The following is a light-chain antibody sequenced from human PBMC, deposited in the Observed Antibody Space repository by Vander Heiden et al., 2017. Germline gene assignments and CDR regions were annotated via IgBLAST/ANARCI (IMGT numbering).Light chain of an antibody. V-gene: IGLV1-40*01. CDR2: GNT. Sequence: QSVLTQPPSVSGVPGQRVTIPCPGSSSNLGAGYDVHWYQQLPGTAPKLLMYGNTNRPSGVPDRFSGSKSGTSASLAITGLQAEDEADYYCQSYDSSLSGHVVFGGGTKLTGL. J-gene: IGLJ2*01. CDR1: SSNLGAGYD. CDR3: QSYDSSLSGHVV.